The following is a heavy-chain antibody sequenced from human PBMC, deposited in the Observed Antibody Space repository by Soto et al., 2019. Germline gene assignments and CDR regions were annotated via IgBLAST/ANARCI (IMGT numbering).Heavy chain of an antibody. J-gene: IGHJ5*02. CDR3: ARGINYYGSGSYPENWFDP. V-gene: IGHV3-13*01. CDR2: IGTAGDT. Sequence: EVQLVESGGGLVQPGGSLRLSCAASGFTFSSYDMHWVRQATGKGLEWVSAIGTAGDTYYPGSVKGRFTISRENAKNSWHLQMNSLRAGDTAVYYCARGINYYGSGSYPENWFDPWGQGSRVAVSS. D-gene: IGHD3-10*01. CDR1: GFTFSSYD.